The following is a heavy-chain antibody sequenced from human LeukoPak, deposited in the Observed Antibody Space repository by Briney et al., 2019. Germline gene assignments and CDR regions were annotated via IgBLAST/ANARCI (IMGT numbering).Heavy chain of an antibody. CDR3: AKGTYYYGSTESTGSWYFDL. Sequence: PGRSLRLSCAASGFTFSSYGMHWVRQAPGKGLEWVAVISYDGSNKYYADSVKGRFTISRDNSKNTLYLQMNSLRAEDTAVYYCAKGTYYYGSTESTGSWYFDLWGRGTLVTVS. CDR2: ISYDGSNK. V-gene: IGHV3-30*18. CDR1: GFTFSSYG. D-gene: IGHD3-10*01. J-gene: IGHJ2*01.